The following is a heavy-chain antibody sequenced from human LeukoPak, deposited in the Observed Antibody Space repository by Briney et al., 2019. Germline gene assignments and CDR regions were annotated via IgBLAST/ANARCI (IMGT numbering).Heavy chain of an antibody. CDR1: GFTFSSYS. V-gene: IGHV3-48*01. Sequence: GGSLRLSCAASGFTFSSYSMNWVRQAPGKGLEWLSHISGSSDTLYYADSVKGRFTISRDNARHSLYLQMNSLRAEDTAVYYCARINYYDTSGYYHVAAFDIWGQGTMVTVSS. D-gene: IGHD3-22*01. J-gene: IGHJ3*02. CDR2: ISGSSDTL. CDR3: ARINYYDTSGYYHVAAFDI.